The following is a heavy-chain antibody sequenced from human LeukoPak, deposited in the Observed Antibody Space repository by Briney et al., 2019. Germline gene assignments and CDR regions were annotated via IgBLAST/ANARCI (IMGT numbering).Heavy chain of an antibody. J-gene: IGHJ4*02. V-gene: IGHV4-59*01. D-gene: IGHD6-19*01. CDR2: IYYSGTT. CDR1: GGSSSDYY. Sequence: SETLSLTCSVSGGSSSDYYWNWKRQPPGKGLEYIGYIYYSGTTNYNPSLKSRVTISVDTSKNQFSLRLTSVTAADTAIYYCARFSTGGGWTSHFDHWGQGTLVTVSS. CDR3: ARFSTGGGWTSHFDH.